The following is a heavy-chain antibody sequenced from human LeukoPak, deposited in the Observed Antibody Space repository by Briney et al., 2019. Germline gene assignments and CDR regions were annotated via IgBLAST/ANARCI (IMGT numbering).Heavy chain of an antibody. Sequence: PSETLSLTCTVSGGSISSYYWSWIRQPPGKGLEWIGYIYYSGSTNYNPSLKSRVTISVDTSKNQFSLKLGSVTAADTAVYYCARAPIAAGGTENFDYWGQGTLVTVSS. V-gene: IGHV4-59*01. D-gene: IGHD6-13*01. CDR2: IYYSGST. J-gene: IGHJ4*02. CDR1: GGSISSYY. CDR3: ARAPIAAGGTENFDY.